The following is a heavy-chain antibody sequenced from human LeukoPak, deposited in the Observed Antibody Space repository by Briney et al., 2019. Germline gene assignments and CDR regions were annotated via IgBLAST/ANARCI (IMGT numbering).Heavy chain of an antibody. CDR2: ISYDGSNK. D-gene: IGHD4-17*01. V-gene: IGHV3-30*18. CDR3: AKDTVTPSCPGEYFQH. J-gene: IGHJ1*01. Sequence: PGRSLRLSCAASGFTFSSYGMHWVRQAPGKGLEWVAVISYDGSNKYYADSVKDRFTISRDNSKNTLYLQMNSLRAEDTAVYYCAKDTVTPSCPGEYFQHWGQGTLVTVSS. CDR1: GFTFSSYG.